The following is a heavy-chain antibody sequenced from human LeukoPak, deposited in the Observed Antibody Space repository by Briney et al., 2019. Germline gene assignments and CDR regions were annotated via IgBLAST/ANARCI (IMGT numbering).Heavy chain of an antibody. D-gene: IGHD2-2*01. J-gene: IGHJ3*02. CDR1: GGSISSSSYY. V-gene: IGHV4-39*02. Sequence: KASETLSLTCTVSGGSISSSSYYWGWIRQPPGKGLEWIGSIYYSGSTYYNPSLKSRVTISVDTSKNQFSLKLSSVTAADTAVYYCAREFYCSSTSCYGYDAFDIWGQGTMVTVSS. CDR2: IYYSGST. CDR3: AREFYCSSTSCYGYDAFDI.